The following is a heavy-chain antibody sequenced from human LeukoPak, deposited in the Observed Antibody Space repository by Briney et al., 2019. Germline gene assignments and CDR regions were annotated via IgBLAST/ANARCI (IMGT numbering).Heavy chain of an antibody. CDR3: ARATPVLLYDY. Sequence: GGSLRLSCAASGFTFSSYTLNWVRQAPGKGLEWVSSISSSTNYIYYADSLKGRFTISRDNAKNSLFLQMNSLRAEDTGVYYCARATPVLLYDYWGQGTLVTVSS. D-gene: IGHD2-21*01. CDR1: GFTFSSYT. CDR2: ISSSTNYI. V-gene: IGHV3-21*01. J-gene: IGHJ4*02.